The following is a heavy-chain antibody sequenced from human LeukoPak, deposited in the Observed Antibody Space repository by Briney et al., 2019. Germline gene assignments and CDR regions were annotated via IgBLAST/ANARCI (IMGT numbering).Heavy chain of an antibody. Sequence: PSQTLSLTCAVSGGSITSGSYYWTWIRQPAGKGLEWIGRIYTSGSTNYNPYLKSRVTISVDTSKNQFSLKLSSVTAADTAVYYCARYCSSTSCYWFGSFDPWGQGTLVTVSS. CDR2: IYTSGST. CDR1: GGSITSGSYY. CDR3: ARYCSSTSCYWFGSFDP. V-gene: IGHV4-61*02. D-gene: IGHD2-2*01. J-gene: IGHJ5*02.